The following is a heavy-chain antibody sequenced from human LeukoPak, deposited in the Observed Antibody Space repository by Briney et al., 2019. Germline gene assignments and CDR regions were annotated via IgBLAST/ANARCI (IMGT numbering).Heavy chain of an antibody. CDR3: ARSGGPGTYHQLRYNWFDP. J-gene: IGHJ5*02. CDR2: ITTISHDI. Sequence: PGGSLRLSCAAAGFTLNDYHIDWVRQAPGKGLEWLSSITTISHDIYYARAVRGRFTISRDNAKNSLYLQMNSLRGEDTAVYYCARSGGPGTYHQLRYNWFDPWGQGTLVTVSS. V-gene: IGHV3-21*01. D-gene: IGHD3-10*01. CDR1: GFTLNDYH.